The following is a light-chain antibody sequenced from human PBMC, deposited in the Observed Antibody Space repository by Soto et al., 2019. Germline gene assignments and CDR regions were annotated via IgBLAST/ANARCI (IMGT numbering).Light chain of an antibody. J-gene: IGKJ5*01. CDR1: QSVLYSSNNKNY. CDR3: QQYYSTPIT. Sequence: DIVMTQSPDSLAVSLGERATINCKSSQSVLYSSNNKNYLAWYQQKPGQPPKLLIYWASTRESGVPDRFSGSGSGTDFTLTISSLKDEDVAVYYCQQYYSTPITFGQGTRLEIK. V-gene: IGKV4-1*01. CDR2: WAS.